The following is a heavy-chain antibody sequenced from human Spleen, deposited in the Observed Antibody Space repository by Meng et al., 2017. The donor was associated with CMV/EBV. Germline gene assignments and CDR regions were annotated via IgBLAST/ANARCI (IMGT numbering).Heavy chain of an antibody. CDR2: INSDGSST. J-gene: IGHJ5*02. D-gene: IGHD3-16*01. CDR3: SKDLGRAATP. Sequence: GEFLRLSCAASGFTFSSYWMHWVRQAPGKGPVWVSRINSDGSSTSYADSVKGRFTISRDNAKNTLYLQMNSLTAEDTALYYCSKDLGRAATPWGQGTLVTVSS. CDR1: GFTFSSYW. V-gene: IGHV3-74*01.